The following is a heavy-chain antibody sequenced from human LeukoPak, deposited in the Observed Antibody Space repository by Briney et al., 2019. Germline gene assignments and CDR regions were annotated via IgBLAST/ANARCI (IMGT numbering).Heavy chain of an antibody. CDR1: GYTFTSYG. V-gene: IGHV1-18*01. CDR3: ASTDYYDSSGYYSGEHWFDP. Sequence: GASVKVSCKASGYTFTSYGISWVRQAPGQGLEWMGWISAYNGNTNYAQKLQGRVTMTADTSTSTAYMELRSLRSDDTAVYYCASTDYYDSSGYYSGEHWFDPWGQGTLVTVSS. CDR2: ISAYNGNT. D-gene: IGHD3-22*01. J-gene: IGHJ5*02.